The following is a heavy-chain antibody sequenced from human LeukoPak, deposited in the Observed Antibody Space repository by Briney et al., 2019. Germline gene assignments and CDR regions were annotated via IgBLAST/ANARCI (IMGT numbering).Heavy chain of an antibody. D-gene: IGHD3-10*01. Sequence: GGSLRLSCAGSGFTVSRNYINWVRQAPGKGLEWVSVIYSGGGTYYIDPVKGRFTISRDNSKNMVYLQMNSLRVEDTAVYYCATYYGSGTYGYYGLDVWGKGTTVTVSS. J-gene: IGHJ6*04. CDR3: ATYYGSGTYGYYGLDV. CDR2: IYSGGGT. CDR1: GFTVSRNY. V-gene: IGHV3-53*01.